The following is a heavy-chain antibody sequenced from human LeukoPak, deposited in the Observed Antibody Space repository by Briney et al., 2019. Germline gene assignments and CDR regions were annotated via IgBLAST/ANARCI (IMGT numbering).Heavy chain of an antibody. Sequence: SETLSLTCTVQGGSLSGAYWTWIRQPPGKGLEWIGEINHTGSTNYNPSFKSRVTMSADTPTKQFSLNLTSVTPADTALYYCARGPVRLARPYDFWGQGTLVTVSS. J-gene: IGHJ4*02. D-gene: IGHD3-9*01. CDR2: INHTGST. CDR3: ARGPVRLARPYDF. V-gene: IGHV4-34*01. CDR1: GGSLSGAY.